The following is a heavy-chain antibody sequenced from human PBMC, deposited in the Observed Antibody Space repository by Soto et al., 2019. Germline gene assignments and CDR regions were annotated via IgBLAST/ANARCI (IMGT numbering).Heavy chain of an antibody. J-gene: IGHJ6*03. CDR2: IYYSGTT. Sequence: ETLSLTCTVSGGSISSYYWSWIRQPPGKGLEWIGYIYYSGTTNYNPSLKSRVTISVDTSKNQFSLKLSSVTAADTAVFYCARRYDFWSGYLYYYYMDVWGKGTTVTVSS. CDR3: ARRYDFWSGYLYYYYMDV. CDR1: GGSISSYY. D-gene: IGHD3-3*01. V-gene: IGHV4-59*08.